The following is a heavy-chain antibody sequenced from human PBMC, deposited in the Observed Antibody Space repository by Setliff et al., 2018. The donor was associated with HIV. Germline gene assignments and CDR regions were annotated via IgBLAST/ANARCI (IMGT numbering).Heavy chain of an antibody. CDR2: IIPILGTT. V-gene: IGHV1-69*13. Sequence: SVKVSCKASGVTFSTFAISWVRQAPGQGLEWMGGIIPILGTTKYAQKFKGRVTITADESTNTAYMELSSLRSEDTAVYYCARAYYDSVWGSHRYRFYYFDYWGQGSLVTVSS. CDR3: ARAYYDSVWGSHRYRFYYFDY. D-gene: IGHD3-16*02. J-gene: IGHJ4*02. CDR1: GVTFSTFA.